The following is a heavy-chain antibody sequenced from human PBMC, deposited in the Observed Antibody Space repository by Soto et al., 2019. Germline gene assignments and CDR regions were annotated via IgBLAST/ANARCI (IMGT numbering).Heavy chain of an antibody. Sequence: GSLRLSCAASGFTFSNAWMNWVRQAPGKGLEWVGRIKSKTEGGTTDYAAPVKGRFTISRDDSKNTLYLQMNSLKTEDTAVYYCTTESRGYSYGLPFDYWGQGTLVTVSS. J-gene: IGHJ4*02. CDR1: GFTFSNAW. D-gene: IGHD5-18*01. CDR2: IKSKTEGGTT. CDR3: TTESRGYSYGLPFDY. V-gene: IGHV3-15*07.